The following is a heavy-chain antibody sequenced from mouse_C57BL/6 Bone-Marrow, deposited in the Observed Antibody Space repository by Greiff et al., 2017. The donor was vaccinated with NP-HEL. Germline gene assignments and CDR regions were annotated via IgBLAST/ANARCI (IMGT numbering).Heavy chain of an antibody. V-gene: IGHV1-50*01. J-gene: IGHJ2*01. CDR2: IDPSDSYT. D-gene: IGHD2-3*01. CDR3: ARSGWLHLYYFDY. CDR1: GYTFTSYW. Sequence: QVQLQQPGAELVKPGASVKLSCKASGYTFTSYWMQWVKQRPGQGLVWIGEIDPSDSYTNYNQKFKGKATLTVDTSSSTAYMQLSSLTSEDSAVYYCARSGWLHLYYFDYWGQGTTLTVSS.